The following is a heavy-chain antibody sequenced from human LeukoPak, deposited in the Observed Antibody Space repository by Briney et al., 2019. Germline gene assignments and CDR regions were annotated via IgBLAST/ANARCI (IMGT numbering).Heavy chain of an antibody. CDR3: AKDIRRYSYGPQFPPNFDY. CDR1: GFTFDDYA. Sequence: LPGRSLRLSCAASGFTFDDYAMHWVRQAPGKGLEWVSGISWNSGSIGYADSVKGRFTISRDNAKNSLYLQMNSLRAEDMALYYCAKDIRRYSYGPQFPPNFDYWGQGTLVTVSS. V-gene: IGHV3-9*03. D-gene: IGHD5-18*01. CDR2: ISWNSGSI. J-gene: IGHJ4*02.